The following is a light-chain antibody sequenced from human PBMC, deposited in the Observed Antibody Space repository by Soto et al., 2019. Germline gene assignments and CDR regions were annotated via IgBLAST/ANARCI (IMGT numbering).Light chain of an antibody. Sequence: DIQMTQSPSTLSASVGDRVTITCRASQSISSWLAWYQQKPGKAPELLIYDASALKSVVPSRFSGSGSGTEFTLTIISLQPDDFATYYCQHYNSYSPMYTFGQGTKLEIK. J-gene: IGKJ2*01. CDR2: DAS. CDR1: QSISSW. V-gene: IGKV1-5*01. CDR3: QHYNSYSPMYT.